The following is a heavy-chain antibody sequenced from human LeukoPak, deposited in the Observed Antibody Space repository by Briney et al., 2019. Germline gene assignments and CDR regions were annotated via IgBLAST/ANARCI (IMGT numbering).Heavy chain of an antibody. D-gene: IGHD6-13*01. CDR2: IYSSESS. CDR3: ARHRYPYSSSDGFVY. J-gene: IGHJ4*02. Sequence: SETLSLTCTVSGGSISSYYWTWIRQPAGKGLEWIGLIYSSESSNYNPSLKSRATMSEDTSKNQFFLKLSSVTAADTAVYYCARHRYPYSSSDGFVYWGQGTLVTVSS. V-gene: IGHV4-4*07. CDR1: GGSISSYY.